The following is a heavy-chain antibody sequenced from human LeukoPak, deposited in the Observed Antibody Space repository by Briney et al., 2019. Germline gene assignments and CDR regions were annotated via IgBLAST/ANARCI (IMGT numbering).Heavy chain of an antibody. Sequence: GGSLRLSCAASGFTFSNAWMSWVGQAQGKGMEWVGRIESKTDGGTTDYAAPVKGRFTISRDDSKNTLYLQMNSLKTEDTAVYYCTTIRYFDWLLAYWGQGTLVTVSS. V-gene: IGHV3-15*04. CDR2: IESKTDGGTT. D-gene: IGHD3-9*01. CDR3: TTIRYFDWLLAY. CDR1: GFTFSNAW. J-gene: IGHJ4*02.